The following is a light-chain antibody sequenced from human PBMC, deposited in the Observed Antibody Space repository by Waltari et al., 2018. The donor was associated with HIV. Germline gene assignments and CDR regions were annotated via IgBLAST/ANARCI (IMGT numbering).Light chain of an antibody. CDR1: KLGDKY. V-gene: IGLV3-1*01. J-gene: IGLJ3*02. CDR3: QAWDTSTAVV. Sequence: ELTQPPSVSVSPGQTASITCSGDKLGDKYACWYQQKPGQSPVLVIYQDAKRPSGIPERFSGSNSGNTATLTISGTQAMDEADYYCQAWDTSTAVVFGGGTKLTVL. CDR2: QDA.